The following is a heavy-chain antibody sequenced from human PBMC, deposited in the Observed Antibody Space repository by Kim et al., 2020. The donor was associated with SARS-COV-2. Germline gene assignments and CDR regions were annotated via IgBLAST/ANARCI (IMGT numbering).Heavy chain of an antibody. CDR2: ISSNGGST. J-gene: IGHJ4*02. V-gene: IGHV3-64D*09. D-gene: IGHD3-10*01. CDR3: VNLLGHGSGSSSHFDY. CDR1: GFTFSSYA. Sequence: GGSLRLSCSASGFTFSSYAMHWVRQAPGKGLEYVSAISSNGGSTYYADSVKGRFTISRDNSKNTLYLQMSSLRAEDTAVYYCVNLLGHGSGSSSHFDYWGQGTLVTVSS.